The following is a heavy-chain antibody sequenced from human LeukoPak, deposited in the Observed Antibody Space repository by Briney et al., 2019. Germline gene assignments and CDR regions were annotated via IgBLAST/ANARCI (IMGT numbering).Heavy chain of an antibody. CDR3: ARVTLYDFRMDV. CDR1: GSSMSSDYY. Sequence: SETLSLTCTVSGSSMSSDYYWGWIRQPPGKGLEWIGSIYYSGSTYYNPSLKSRVTISVDTSKNQFSLKLSSVTAADTAVYYCARVTLYDFRMDVWGKGTTVTVSS. J-gene: IGHJ6*03. CDR2: IYYSGST. V-gene: IGHV4-38-2*02. D-gene: IGHD3-3*01.